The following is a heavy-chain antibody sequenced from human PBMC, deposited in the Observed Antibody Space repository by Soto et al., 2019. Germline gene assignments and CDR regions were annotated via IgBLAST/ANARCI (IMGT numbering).Heavy chain of an antibody. V-gene: IGHV5-10-1*04. J-gene: IGHJ6*02. CDR1: GYSFTSYW. D-gene: IGHD6-13*01. Sequence: GESLKISLKGSGYSFTSYWISLVRQMPGKVLEWMGRIDPSDSYTNYSPSFQGQVTISADKSISTAYLQWSSLNASDTPTYYCATLTAAGLYYYHYGMDVWGQGTTVTVYS. CDR3: ATLTAAGLYYYHYGMDV. CDR2: IDPSDSYT.